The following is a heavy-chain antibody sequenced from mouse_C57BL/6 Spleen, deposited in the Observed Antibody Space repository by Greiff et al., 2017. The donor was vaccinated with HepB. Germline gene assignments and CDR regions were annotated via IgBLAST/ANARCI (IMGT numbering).Heavy chain of an antibody. D-gene: IGHD1-1*01. Sequence: QVQLQQPGAELVKPGASVKLSCKASGYTFTSYWMHWVKQRPGQGLEWIGMIHPNSGSTNYNEKFKSKATLTVDKSSSTAYMQLSSLTSEDSAVYYCATYYGSSHFDCWGQGTTLTVSS. CDR1: GYTFTSYW. V-gene: IGHV1-64*01. CDR2: IHPNSGST. J-gene: IGHJ2*01. CDR3: ATYYGSSHFDC.